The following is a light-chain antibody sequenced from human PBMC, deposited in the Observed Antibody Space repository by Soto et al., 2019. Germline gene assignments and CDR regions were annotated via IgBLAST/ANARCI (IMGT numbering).Light chain of an antibody. CDR1: QRVSSSY. Sequence: IVLTQSPGTLSLSPGERATLSCRSSQRVSSSYLAWYQQKPGQAPRLLIYGASSRATGIPDRFSGSGSGTDFTLTISRLEPEDFAVYYCQQYGSSPKMFGQGTKVDIK. J-gene: IGKJ1*01. CDR3: QQYGSSPKM. V-gene: IGKV3-20*01. CDR2: GAS.